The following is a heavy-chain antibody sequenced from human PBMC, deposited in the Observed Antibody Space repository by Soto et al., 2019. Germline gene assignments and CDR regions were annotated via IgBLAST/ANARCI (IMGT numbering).Heavy chain of an antibody. J-gene: IGHJ6*02. CDR3: ARPRASTDYFFYYGMDV. Sequence: GSLRLSCAASGFTFGSYAMHWVRQAPGKGLEWVSVTSYVGNDKYYADSVRGRFTISRDNSKNTLYLQMNSLRPEDTAVYYCARPRASTDYFFYYGMDVWGQGTAVTVSS. CDR1: GFTFGSYA. CDR2: TSYVGNDK. V-gene: IGHV3-30-3*01.